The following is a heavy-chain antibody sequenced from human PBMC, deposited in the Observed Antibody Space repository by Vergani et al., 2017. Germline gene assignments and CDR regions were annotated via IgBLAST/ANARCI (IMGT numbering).Heavy chain of an antibody. CDR3: ARDSWTSELRGVYWFDT. CDR2: IHSSGTT. D-gene: IGHD3-10*01. V-gene: IGHV4-61*02. J-gene: IGHJ5*02. CDR1: GVSMQSGSFY. Sequence: QVQLHESGPGLVKPSETLSLTCTVSGVSMQSGSFYWSWIRQPAGKGLAWIGRIHSSGTTNYNPSLKSRVTLSVDTSKNQLYLRMTSVTAADTAVYYCARDSWTSELRGVYWFDTWGQGTLVSVSS.